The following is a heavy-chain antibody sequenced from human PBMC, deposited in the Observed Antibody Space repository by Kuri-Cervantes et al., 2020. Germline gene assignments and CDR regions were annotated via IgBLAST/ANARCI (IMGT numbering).Heavy chain of an antibody. CDR1: GFTFSNYW. J-gene: IGHJ4*02. Sequence: GESLKISCAASGFTFSNYWMSWVRQAPGKGLEWVANVKHDGSEKYYVDSVKGRFTISRDNAKNSLYLQMNSLRAEDTAVYYCARNIAAPYWGQGTLVTVSS. D-gene: IGHD6-6*01. V-gene: IGHV3-7*03. CDR3: ARNIAAPY. CDR2: VKHDGSEK.